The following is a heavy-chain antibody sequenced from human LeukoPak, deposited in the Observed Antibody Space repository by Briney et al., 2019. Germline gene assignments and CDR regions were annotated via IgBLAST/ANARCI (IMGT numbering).Heavy chain of an antibody. V-gene: IGHV4-4*07. CDR3: ARVSSSWYQDRYFDL. D-gene: IGHD6-13*01. CDR1: GGSISSYD. Sequence: PSETLSLTCTVSGGSISSYDWSWIRQPAGKGLEWIGRTYTSGSTNYNPSLKSRVTMSVDMSKNQFSLKLSSMIAADTAVYYCARVSSSWYQDRYFDLWGRGTLVTVPS. CDR2: TYTSGST. J-gene: IGHJ2*01.